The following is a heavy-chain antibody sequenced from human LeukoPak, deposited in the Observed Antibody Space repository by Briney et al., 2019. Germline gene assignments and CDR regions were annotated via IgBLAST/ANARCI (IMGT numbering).Heavy chain of an antibody. CDR2: IWYDGSKK. CDR3: AKDLRDFWSGFWFDP. J-gene: IGHJ5*02. D-gene: IGHD3-3*01. CDR1: GFTFSNYG. Sequence: GALRLSCAASGFTFSNYGMHWVRQAPGKGLEWEAVIWYDGSKKYYADSVKGRFTISRDNSKNTLYLQMNSLRAEDTAVYYCAKDLRDFWSGFWFDPWGQGTLVTVSS. V-gene: IGHV3-33*06.